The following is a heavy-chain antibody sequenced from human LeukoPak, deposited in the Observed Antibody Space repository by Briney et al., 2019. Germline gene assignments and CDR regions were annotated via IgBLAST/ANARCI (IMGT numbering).Heavy chain of an antibody. D-gene: IGHD2-21*02. CDR2: ISGSGGSI. Sequence: GGSLRLSCAASGFTFSSYAMSWVRQAPGKGLEWVSAISGSGGSIYYADSVKGRFTISRDNSKNTLYLQMNSLRAEDTAVYYCAKDPSGVTIQKFDPWGQGTLVTVSS. CDR3: AKDPSGVTIQKFDP. CDR1: GFTFSSYA. J-gene: IGHJ5*02. V-gene: IGHV3-23*01.